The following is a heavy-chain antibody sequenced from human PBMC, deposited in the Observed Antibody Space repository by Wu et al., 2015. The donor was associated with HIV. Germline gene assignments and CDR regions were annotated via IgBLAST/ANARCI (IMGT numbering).Heavy chain of an antibody. CDR2: IIPIANIV. V-gene: IGHV1-69*12. J-gene: IGHJ5*01. D-gene: IGHD2-21*01. CDR3: ARSSYCGGDCYSRLDS. Sequence: QVQLVQSGAEVKKPGSSVKISCKSSGGTFSNYVIGWVRQAPGQGFEWMGGIIPIANIVNYAQRFQGRVTLTADASTSTAYMELSGLRSADTAIYYCARSSYCGGDCYSRLDSWGQGTQVTVSS. CDR1: GGTFSNYV.